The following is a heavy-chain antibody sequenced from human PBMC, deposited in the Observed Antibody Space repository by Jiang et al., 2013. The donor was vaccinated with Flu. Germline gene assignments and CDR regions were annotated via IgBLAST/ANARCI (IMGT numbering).Heavy chain of an antibody. CDR3: ARERVNYYDSRWGMDYYYYGMDV. D-gene: IGHD3-22*01. Sequence: SGAEVKKPGSSVKVSCKASGGTFSSYAISWVRQAPGQGLEWMGRIIPILGIANYAQKFQGRVTITADKSTSTAYMELSSLRSEDTAVYYCARERVNYYDSRWGMDYYYYGMDVWGQGTTVTVSS. V-gene: IGHV1-69*04. CDR2: IIPILGIA. CDR1: GGTFSSYA. J-gene: IGHJ6*02.